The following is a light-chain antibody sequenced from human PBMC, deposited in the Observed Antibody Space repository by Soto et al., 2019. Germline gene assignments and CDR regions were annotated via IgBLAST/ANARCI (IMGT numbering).Light chain of an antibody. CDR1: QSVSSN. J-gene: IGKJ1*01. CDR3: QQYGGSPRT. V-gene: IGKV3-20*01. CDR2: GAS. Sequence: EIVMAQSPATLSVSPGERAALSCSCSQSVSSNLAWYQQKPGQAPRLLIYGASSRATGIPDRFSGSGSGTDFTLTISKLEPEDFAVYHCQQYGGSPRTFGQGTKVDI.